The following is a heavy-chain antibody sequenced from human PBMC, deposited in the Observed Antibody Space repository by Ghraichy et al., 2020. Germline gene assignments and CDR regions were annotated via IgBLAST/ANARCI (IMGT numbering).Heavy chain of an antibody. J-gene: IGHJ5*02. CDR3: ARSITMVRGVIPNWFDP. D-gene: IGHD3-10*01. CDR2: IYYSGST. CDR1: GGSISSYY. V-gene: IGHV4-59*01. Sequence: SETLSLTCTVSGGSISSYYWSWIRQPPGKGLEWIGYIYYSGSTNYNPSLKSRVTISVDTSKNQFSLKLSSVTAADTAVYYCARSITMVRGVIPNWFDPRGQGTLVTVSS.